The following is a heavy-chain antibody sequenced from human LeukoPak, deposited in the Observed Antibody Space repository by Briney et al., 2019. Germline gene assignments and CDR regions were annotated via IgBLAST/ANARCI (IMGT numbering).Heavy chain of an antibody. Sequence: ASVKVSCKASGYTFTGYYMHWVRQAPGQGLEWMGWINPNSGNTGYAQKFQGRVTITRNTSISTAYMELSSLRSEDTAVYYCARGGIAVAGTGIDYWGQGTLVTVSS. CDR2: INPNSGNT. V-gene: IGHV1-8*03. D-gene: IGHD6-19*01. CDR1: GYTFTGYY. J-gene: IGHJ4*02. CDR3: ARGGIAVAGTGIDY.